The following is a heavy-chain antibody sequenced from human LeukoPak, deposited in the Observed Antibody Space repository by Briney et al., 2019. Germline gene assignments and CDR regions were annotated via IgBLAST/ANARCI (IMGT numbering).Heavy chain of an antibody. CDR2: ISAYNGNT. V-gene: IGHV1-18*01. CDR3: ARDSSGYYSGTWFDP. D-gene: IGHD3-22*01. Sequence: ASVKVSCKASGYTFTSYGISWVRQAPGQGLEWMGWISAYNGNTNYAQKLQGRVTMTTDTSTSTAYMELRGLRSDDTAVYYCARDSSGYYSGTWFDPWGQGTLVTVSS. CDR1: GYTFTSYG. J-gene: IGHJ5*02.